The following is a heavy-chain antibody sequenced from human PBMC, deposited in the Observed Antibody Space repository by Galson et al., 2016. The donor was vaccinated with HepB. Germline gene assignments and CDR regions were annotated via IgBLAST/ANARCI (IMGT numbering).Heavy chain of an antibody. D-gene: IGHD6-19*01. J-gene: IGHJ4*02. Sequence: MRLSCAASGFTLSRYYMTWVRQAPGKGLEWVSIIYGGGTTDYAESVKGRFTISRDNSKNTVYPQMNSLRAEDTAVYHCARAVAGVIDYWGQGTLLIVSS. CDR3: ARAVAGVIDY. CDR2: IYGGGTT. CDR1: GFTLSRYY. V-gene: IGHV3-53*01.